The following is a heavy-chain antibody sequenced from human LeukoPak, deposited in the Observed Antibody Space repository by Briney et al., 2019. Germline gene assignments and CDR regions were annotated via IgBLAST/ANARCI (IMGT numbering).Heavy chain of an antibody. CDR3: ARDSGSGWQGFDY. CDR2: IYSGGST. Sequence: GGSLRLSCAASGFTVSSNYMSWVRQAPGKGLEWVSVIYSGGSTYYADSVKGRFTISRDNSKNTLYLQMNSLRAEDTAVYYCARDSGSGWQGFDYWGQGTLVTVSS. J-gene: IGHJ4*02. CDR1: GFTVSSNY. V-gene: IGHV3-53*01. D-gene: IGHD6-19*01.